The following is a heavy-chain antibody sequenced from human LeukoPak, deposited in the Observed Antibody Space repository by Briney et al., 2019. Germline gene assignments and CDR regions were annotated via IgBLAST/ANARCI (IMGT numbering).Heavy chain of an antibody. CDR2: IRYDGSNK. Sequence: GGSLRLSCAASGFTFSSYGMYWVRQAPGKGLEWVAFIRYDGSNKYYADSVKGRFTISRDNPKNTLYLQMSSLRAEDTAVYYCAKDLWSGYFRFVYWGQGTLVTVSS. CDR3: AKDLWSGYFRFVY. V-gene: IGHV3-30*02. D-gene: IGHD3-3*01. CDR1: GFTFSSYG. J-gene: IGHJ4*02.